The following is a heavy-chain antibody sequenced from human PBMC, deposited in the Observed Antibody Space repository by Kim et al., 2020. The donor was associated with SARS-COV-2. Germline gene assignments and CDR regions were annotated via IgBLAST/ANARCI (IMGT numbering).Heavy chain of an antibody. V-gene: IGHV3-9*01. D-gene: IGHD3-3*01. CDR1: GFTFHDYG. Sequence: GGSLRLSCVVSGFTFHDYGLHWVRQAPGKGLEWVSGISWNSDMIGYADSVKGRFTISRDNAKNSLYLQLTRLRAEDTALYYCAKHVTSRGTIFDSYFDCWGQGTLVTVSS. CDR3: AKHVTSRGTIFDSYFDC. CDR2: ISWNSDMI. J-gene: IGHJ4*02.